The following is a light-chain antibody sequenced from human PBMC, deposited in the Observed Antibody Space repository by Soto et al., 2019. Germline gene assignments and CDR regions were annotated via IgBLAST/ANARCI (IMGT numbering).Light chain of an antibody. J-gene: IGKJ5*01. CDR3: QQRNSYPIT. CDR2: TAS. CDR1: QGISSY. V-gene: IGKV1-9*01. Sequence: IQMTQSPSSRSASLGGRVTSTCRASQGISSYLAWYQQKPGKAPNLLIHTASTLQSGVPSRFSGSGSGTEFTLTISSLQPEDFATYYCQQRNSYPITFGQGTRLEIK.